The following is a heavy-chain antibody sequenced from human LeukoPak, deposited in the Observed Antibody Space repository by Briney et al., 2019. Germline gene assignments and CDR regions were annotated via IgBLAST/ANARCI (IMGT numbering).Heavy chain of an antibody. V-gene: IGHV4-39*01. CDR1: GGSISSSSYY. Sequence: SETLSLTCTVSGGSISSSSYYWGWIRQPPGKGLEWIASIYYSGSTYDNPSLKSRVTISVDTSMNQFSLKLSSVTAADTAVYYCARAPKLLWFGELFMGFDYWGQGTLVTVSS. CDR2: IYYSGST. J-gene: IGHJ4*02. CDR3: ARAPKLLWFGELFMGFDY. D-gene: IGHD3-10*01.